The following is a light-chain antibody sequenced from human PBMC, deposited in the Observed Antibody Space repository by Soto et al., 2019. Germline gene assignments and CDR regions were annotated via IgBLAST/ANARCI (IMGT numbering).Light chain of an antibody. CDR2: DAS. CDR3: QQRSNWPPTWT. V-gene: IGKV3-11*01. J-gene: IGKJ1*01. CDR1: QSVSTY. Sequence: EIVLTQSPATLSLSPGQRATLSCRASQSVSTYLAWYQQKPGQAPRLLIYDASTRATGIPARFSGSGSGTDFTLTISSLEHEDFAVYYCQQRSNWPPTWTFGQGTKVEIK.